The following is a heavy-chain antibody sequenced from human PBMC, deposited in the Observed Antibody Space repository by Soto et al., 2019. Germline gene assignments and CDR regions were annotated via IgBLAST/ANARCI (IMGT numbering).Heavy chain of an antibody. D-gene: IGHD3-3*01. CDR2: INPSGGST. Sequence: ASVKVSCKASGYTFTSYYMHWVRQAPGQGLEWMGIINPSGGSTSYAQKFQGRVTMTRDTSTSTVYMELSSLRSEDTAVYYCARVEGPGFVLRFLDWSTNPYYYYGMDVWGQGTTVTVSS. V-gene: IGHV1-46*01. CDR3: ARVEGPGFVLRFLDWSTNPYYYYGMDV. CDR1: GYTFTSYY. J-gene: IGHJ6*02.